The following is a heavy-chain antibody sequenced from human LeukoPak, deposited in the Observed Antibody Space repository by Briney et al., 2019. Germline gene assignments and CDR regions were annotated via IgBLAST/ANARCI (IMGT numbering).Heavy chain of an antibody. CDR2: ISSNGHT. CDR3: AKDPNGDYVGAFDF. D-gene: IGHD4-23*01. J-gene: IGHJ3*01. V-gene: IGHV3-64*04. CDR1: GFTFRKYS. Sequence: GGSLRLSCSASGFTFRKYSMHWVRQGPGKGLEYVSAISSNGHTYYADSVKGRFTISRDNSKSTLYLQMNSLRVEDTAMYYCAKDPNGDYVGAFDFWGQGTLVSVSS.